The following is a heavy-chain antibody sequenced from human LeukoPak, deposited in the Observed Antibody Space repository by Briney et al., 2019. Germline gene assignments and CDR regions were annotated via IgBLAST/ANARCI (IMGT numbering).Heavy chain of an antibody. CDR1: GGTFSSYA. D-gene: IGHD3-16*01. CDR2: IIPILGIA. V-gene: IGHV1-69*04. CDR3: ARDPGYVSLEQGMDV. J-gene: IGHJ3*01. Sequence: SVKVSCKASGGTFSSYAISWVRQAPGQGLEWMGRIIPILGIANYAQKFQGRVTITADKSTSTAYMELSSLRSEDTAVYYCARDPGYVSLEQGMDVWGQGTMVTVSS.